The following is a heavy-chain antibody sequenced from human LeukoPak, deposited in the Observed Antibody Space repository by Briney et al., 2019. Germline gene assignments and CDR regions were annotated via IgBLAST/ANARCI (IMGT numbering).Heavy chain of an antibody. Sequence: SETLSLTCTVSGGSISSYYWSWIRQPPGKGLEWIGYIYYSGSTSYHPSLKSRVTLSVDTSKNQFSLKLRSVTAADTAVYFCARAGPYDTIAYYYDYWGQGTLVTVSA. CDR2: IYYSGST. D-gene: IGHD3-22*01. CDR3: ARAGPYDTIAYYYDY. CDR1: GGSISSYY. V-gene: IGHV4-59*01. J-gene: IGHJ4*02.